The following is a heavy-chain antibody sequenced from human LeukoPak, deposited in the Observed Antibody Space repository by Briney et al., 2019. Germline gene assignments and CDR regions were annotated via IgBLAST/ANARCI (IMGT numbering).Heavy chain of an antibody. D-gene: IGHD3-22*01. J-gene: IGHJ5*02. CDR2: IYYSGNT. CDR3: ARDSGDYYDSSGYYGWFDP. V-gene: IGHV4-39*07. Sequence: SETLSLTCTVSGGSISSSSYYWGWIRQPPGKGLEWIGSIYYSGNTYYNPSLKSRVTISVDTSKNQFSLKLSSVTAADTAVYYCARDSGDYYDSSGYYGWFDPWGQGTLVTVSS. CDR1: GGSISSSSYY.